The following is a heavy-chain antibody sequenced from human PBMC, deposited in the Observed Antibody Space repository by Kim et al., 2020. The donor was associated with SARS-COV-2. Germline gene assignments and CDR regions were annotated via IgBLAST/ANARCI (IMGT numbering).Heavy chain of an antibody. V-gene: IGHV4-31*03. Sequence: SETLSLTCTVSGGSISSGGYYWSWIRQHPGKGLEWIGYIYYSGSTYYNPSLKSRVTISVDTSKNQFSLKLSSVTAADTAVYYCARETYSSSWYPFDPWGQGTLVTVSS. J-gene: IGHJ5*02. CDR1: GGSISSGGYY. CDR3: ARETYSSSWYPFDP. D-gene: IGHD6-13*01. CDR2: IYYSGST.